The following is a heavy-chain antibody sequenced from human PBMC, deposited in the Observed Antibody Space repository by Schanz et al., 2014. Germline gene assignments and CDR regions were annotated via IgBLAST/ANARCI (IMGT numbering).Heavy chain of an antibody. D-gene: IGHD2-8*01. J-gene: IGHJ4*02. CDR3: ARDPNASAWLPYFDT. Sequence: QVDLAESGGGVVQPGRSLTLSCAVSTSLFSRSVIHRVRQAPGKGLECMAVMWNDGIKTHYADAGKARFTISRDNSKNTVYLQMNSLRTDDSAMDYCARDPNASAWLPYFDTWGQGTLVTVSS. CDR2: MWNDGIKT. CDR1: TSLFSRSV. V-gene: IGHV3-30*04.